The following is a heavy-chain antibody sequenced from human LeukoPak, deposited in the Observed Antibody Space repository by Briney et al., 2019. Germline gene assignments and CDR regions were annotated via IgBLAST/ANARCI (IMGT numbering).Heavy chain of an antibody. CDR2: INQSGST. CDR3: ARVPTYYDFWSGYYYYYMDV. Sequence: SETLSLTCAVYSGSFSNYYWSWIRQPPGKGLEWIGEINQSGSTNYNPSLKSRVTISVDTSKNHFSLKLSSVTAADTAVYYCARVPTYYDFWSGYYYYYMDVWGKGTTVTVSS. D-gene: IGHD3-3*01. J-gene: IGHJ6*03. CDR1: SGSFSNYY. V-gene: IGHV4-34*01.